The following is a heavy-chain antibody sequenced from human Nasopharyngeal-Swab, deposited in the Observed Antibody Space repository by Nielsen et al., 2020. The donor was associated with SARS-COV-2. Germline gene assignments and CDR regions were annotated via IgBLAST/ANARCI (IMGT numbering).Heavy chain of an antibody. CDR2: IDTDGSTT. CDR1: GFTFSRYW. Sequence: GSLRLSCTASGFTFSRYWMHWVRQVPGKGLVWVSRIDTDGSTTDHADSVKGRFTISRDNAKNTLYLQMNNLRAEDTALYYCARDVAGADSAWGQGTLVTVSS. D-gene: IGHD2-21*01. V-gene: IGHV3-74*01. J-gene: IGHJ5*02. CDR3: ARDVAGADSA.